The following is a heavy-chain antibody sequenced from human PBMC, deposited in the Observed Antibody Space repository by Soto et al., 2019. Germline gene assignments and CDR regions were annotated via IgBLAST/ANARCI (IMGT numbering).Heavy chain of an antibody. Sequence: SETLSLTCSVSCASISRGAYYWSWIRQHPGKGLEWIGNIYYSGSAYYNPSLKSRVTISVDTSQNQFSLKLSSVTAADTAVYYCARGVLANWGPENWFDPWGQGTLVTVSS. CDR3: ARGVLANWGPENWFDP. D-gene: IGHD7-27*01. CDR1: CASISRGAYY. J-gene: IGHJ5*02. CDR2: IYYSGSA. V-gene: IGHV4-31*03.